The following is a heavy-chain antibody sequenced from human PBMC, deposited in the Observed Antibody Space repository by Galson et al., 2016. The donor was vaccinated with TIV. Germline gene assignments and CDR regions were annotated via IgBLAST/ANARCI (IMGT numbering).Heavy chain of an antibody. CDR2: INTYNGNT. D-gene: IGHD3-16*02. CDR1: GYSFTTYG. Sequence: SVKVSCKASGYSFTTYGISWVRQAPGQGLEWMGWINTYNGNTNSEQNLQDRVTMTTDTSTSTAYMELRTLKSDDPAVYYCARDQSLPLGALSFQYYYYGMDVWGQGTTVTVSS. V-gene: IGHV1-18*01. J-gene: IGHJ6*02. CDR3: ARDQSLPLGALSFQYYYYGMDV.